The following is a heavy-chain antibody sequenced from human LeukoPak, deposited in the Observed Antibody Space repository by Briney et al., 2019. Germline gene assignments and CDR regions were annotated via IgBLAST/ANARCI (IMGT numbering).Heavy chain of an antibody. CDR2: IIPIFETA. CDR3: ARDPLLWFGEFEAAFDI. CDR1: GGTFSSYA. D-gene: IGHD3-10*01. V-gene: IGHV1-69*05. J-gene: IGHJ3*02. Sequence: ASVKVSCKASGGTFSSYAISWVRQAPGQGLEWMGGIIPIFETAKYAQKFQGRVTITTDESTSTAYMELSSLRSEDTAVYYCARDPLLWFGEFEAAFDIWGQGTMVTVSS.